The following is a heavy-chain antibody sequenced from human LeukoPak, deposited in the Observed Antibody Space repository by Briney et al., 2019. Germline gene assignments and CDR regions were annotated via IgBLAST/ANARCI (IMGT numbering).Heavy chain of an antibody. CDR2: ISAYNGNT. D-gene: IGHD2-8*01. V-gene: IGHV1-18*01. Sequence: ASVKVSCKASGYTFTSYGISWVRQAPGQGLEWMGWISAYNGNTNHAQKLQGRVTMTTDTSTSTAYMELRSLRSDDTAVYYCARDRGYCTNGVCYTLYYFDYWGQGTLVTVSS. CDR1: GYTFTSYG. J-gene: IGHJ4*02. CDR3: ARDRGYCTNGVCYTLYYFDY.